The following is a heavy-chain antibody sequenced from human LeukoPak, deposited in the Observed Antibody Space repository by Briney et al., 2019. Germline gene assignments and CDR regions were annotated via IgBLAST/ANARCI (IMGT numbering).Heavy chain of an antibody. J-gene: IGHJ4*02. CDR2: INPSGGST. CDR1: GYTFTSYY. V-gene: IGHV1-46*01. CDR3: ARSSIIAAAGPYYFDY. D-gene: IGHD6-13*01. Sequence: ASVKVSCKASGYTFTSYYMHWVRRAPGQGLEWMGIINPSGGSTSYAQKFQGRVTMTRDTSTSTVYMELSSLRSEDTAVYYCARSSIIAAAGPYYFDYWGQGTLVTVSS.